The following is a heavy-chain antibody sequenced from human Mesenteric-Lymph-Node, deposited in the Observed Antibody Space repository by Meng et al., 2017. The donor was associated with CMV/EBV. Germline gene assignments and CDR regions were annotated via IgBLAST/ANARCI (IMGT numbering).Heavy chain of an antibody. J-gene: IGHJ3*02. CDR2: VGRDGSST. CDR3: AGEYCSSGRCWTAFDI. V-gene: IGHV3-74*01. D-gene: IGHD2-15*01. CDR1: GLTFSSHW. Sequence: GGSLRLSCAADGLTFSSHWMHWVRQSPGKGLVWVSGVGRDGSSTIYADSVRGRFTISRDNAKNTLCLQMNSLRVEDTGVHYCAGEYCSSGRCWTAFDIWGQGTMVTVSS.